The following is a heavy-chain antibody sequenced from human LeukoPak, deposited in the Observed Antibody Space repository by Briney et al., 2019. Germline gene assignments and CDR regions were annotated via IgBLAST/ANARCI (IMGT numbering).Heavy chain of an antibody. CDR2: IYSGGST. J-gene: IGHJ4*02. V-gene: IGHV3-66*02. CDR3: ARAEYYDFWSGYYPYYFDY. CDR1: GFTVSSNY. Sequence: GGSLRLSCAASGFTVSSNYMSWVRQAPGKGLEWVSVIYSGGSTYYADSMKGRFTISRDNSKNTLYLQMNSLRAEDTAVYYCARAEYYDFWSGYYPYYFDYWGQGTLVTVSS. D-gene: IGHD3-3*01.